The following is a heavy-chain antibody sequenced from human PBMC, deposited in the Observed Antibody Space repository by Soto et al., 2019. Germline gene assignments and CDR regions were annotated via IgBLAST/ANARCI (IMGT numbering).Heavy chain of an antibody. J-gene: IGHJ3*02. D-gene: IGHD3-22*01. CDR3: ARDRIEITMIVVVNAFDI. CDR2: ISSSSSTI. CDR1: GFTFSSYS. Sequence: HTGGSLRLSCAASGFTFSSYSMNWVRQTPGKGLEWVSYISSSSSTIYYADSVKGRFTISRDNAKNSLYLQMNSLRAEDTAVYYCARDRIEITMIVVVNAFDIWGQGTMVTVSS. V-gene: IGHV3-48*04.